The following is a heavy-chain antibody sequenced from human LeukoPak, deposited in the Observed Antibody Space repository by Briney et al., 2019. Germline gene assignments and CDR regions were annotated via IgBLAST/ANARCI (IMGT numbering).Heavy chain of an antibody. CDR3: ATDLIHYYASGAKT. CDR2: ITTSSSYI. CDR1: GFSFSSYS. V-gene: IGHV3-21*01. D-gene: IGHD3-10*01. Sequence: GGSLRLSCAASGFSFSSYSMNWVRQAPGKGLEWVSSITTSSSYIYYADSVKGRFTISRDNAKNSLFLQMNSLRAEDTAVYYCATDLIHYYASGAKTWGQGTLVSVSS. J-gene: IGHJ5*02.